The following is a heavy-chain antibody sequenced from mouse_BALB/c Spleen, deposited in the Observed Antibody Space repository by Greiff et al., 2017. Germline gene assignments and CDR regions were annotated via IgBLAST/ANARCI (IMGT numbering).Heavy chain of an antibody. CDR1: GYSITSDYA. J-gene: IGHJ4*01. Sequence: DVKLQESGPGLVKPSQSLSLTCTVTGYSITSDYAWNWIRQFPGNKLEWMGYISYSGSTSYNPSLKSRISITRDTSKNQFFLQLNSVTTEDTATYYCARSHSSDAMDYWGQGTSVTVSS. CDR3: ARSHSSDAMDY. D-gene: IGHD1-1*01. CDR2: ISYSGST. V-gene: IGHV3-2*02.